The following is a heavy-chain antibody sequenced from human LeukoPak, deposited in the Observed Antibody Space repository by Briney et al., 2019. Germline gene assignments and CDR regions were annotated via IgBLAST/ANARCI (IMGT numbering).Heavy chain of an antibody. D-gene: IGHD4-17*01. CDR1: GGSINSSSYD. V-gene: IGHV4-39*01. CDR3: ARRATAGDYVGWFDP. J-gene: IGHJ5*02. CDR2: IYYSGST. Sequence: SETLSLTCTVSGGSINSSSYDWGWIRRPPGKGLEWIGSIYYSGSTYYNPSLKSRVTISVDTSKNQFSLKLSSVTAADTAVYYCARRATAGDYVGWFDPWGQGTLVTVSS.